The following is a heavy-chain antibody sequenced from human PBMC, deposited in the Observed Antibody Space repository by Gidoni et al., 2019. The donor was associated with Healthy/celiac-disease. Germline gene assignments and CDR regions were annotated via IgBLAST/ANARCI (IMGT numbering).Heavy chain of an antibody. Sequence: QVQLQESGPGLVKPSQTLSLPCTVSGGSISSGSYYWSWIRQPAGKGLEWIGRIYTSGSTNYNPSLKSRVTMSVDTSKNQFSLKLSSVTAADTAVYYCARDGGSGYYYYGMDVWGQGTTVTVSS. V-gene: IGHV4-61*02. D-gene: IGHD2-15*01. CDR2: IYTSGST. CDR3: ARDGGSGYYYYGMDV. CDR1: GGSISSGSYY. J-gene: IGHJ6*02.